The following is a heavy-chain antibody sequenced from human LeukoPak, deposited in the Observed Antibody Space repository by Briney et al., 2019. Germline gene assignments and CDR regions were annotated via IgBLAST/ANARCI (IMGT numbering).Heavy chain of an antibody. CDR2: IYGSGVSI. V-gene: IGHV3-23*01. J-gene: IGHJ4*02. Sequence: GGSLRLSCVASGFTFKNYVMNWVRQAPGKGLEWLATIYGSGVSISYADSVKGRFTISRDNSNNTLYPQMNSLRAEDTAMYYCAKDLGWELPAEAYWGQGVLVTVSS. D-gene: IGHD1-26*01. CDR3: AKDLGWELPAEAY. CDR1: GFTFKNYV.